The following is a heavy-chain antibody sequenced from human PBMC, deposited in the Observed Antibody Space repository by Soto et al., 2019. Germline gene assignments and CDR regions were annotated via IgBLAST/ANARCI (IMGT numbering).Heavy chain of an antibody. CDR2: ISSSSSYI. V-gene: IGHV3-21*01. D-gene: IGHD6-6*01. CDR3: ARDLIAARPSDAFDI. CDR1: GFTFSSCS. Sequence: EVQLVESGGGLVKPGGSLRLFCAASGFTFSSCSMNWVRQAPGKGLEWVSSISSSSSYIYYADSVKGRFTISRDNAKNSLYLQMNSLRAEDTAVYYCARDLIAARPSDAFDIWGQGTMVTVSS. J-gene: IGHJ3*02.